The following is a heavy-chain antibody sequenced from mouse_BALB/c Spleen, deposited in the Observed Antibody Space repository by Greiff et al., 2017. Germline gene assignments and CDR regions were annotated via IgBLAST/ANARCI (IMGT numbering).Heavy chain of an antibody. J-gene: IGHJ2*01. V-gene: IGHV8-8*01. Sequence: QVTLKESGPGILQPSQTLSLTCSFSGFSLSTSGMSVGWIRQPSGKGLEWLAHIWWNDDKYYNPALKSRLTISKDTSNNQVFLKIASVVTADTATYYCARNYGYVDYWGQGTTLTVSS. D-gene: IGHD1-1*01. CDR1: GFSLSTSGMS. CDR3: ARNYGYVDY. CDR2: IWWNDDK.